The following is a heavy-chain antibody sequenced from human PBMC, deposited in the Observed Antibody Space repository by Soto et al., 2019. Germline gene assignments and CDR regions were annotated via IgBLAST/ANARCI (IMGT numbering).Heavy chain of an antibody. CDR1: GGTFSSYA. Sequence: QVQLVQSGAEVKKPGSSVKVSCKASGGTFSSYAISWVRQAPGQGLEWMGGIIPIFGTANYAQKFQGRVTITADEATSKAYMELSSLRSEDTAVYYCARAKIVGYSSSWPNFDYWGQGTLVTVSS. D-gene: IGHD6-13*01. CDR2: IIPIFGTA. V-gene: IGHV1-69*12. CDR3: ARAKIVGYSSSWPNFDY. J-gene: IGHJ4*02.